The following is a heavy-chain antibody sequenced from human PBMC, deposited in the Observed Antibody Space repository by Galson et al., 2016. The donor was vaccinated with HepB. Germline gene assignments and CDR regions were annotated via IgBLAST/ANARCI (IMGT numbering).Heavy chain of an antibody. J-gene: IGHJ4*02. Sequence: SLRLSCAASGFTFSSYSMTWVRQAPGKGPEWVSSISGSGDSTNYRDSVKGRFAISRDNSKNTLYLQVNGLRAEDTAVYYCARDDDGIGVMPLLYWGQGTLLTVSS. V-gene: IGHV3-23*01. D-gene: IGHD3-16*01. CDR2: ISGSGDST. CDR3: ARDDDGIGVMPLLY. CDR1: GFTFSSYS.